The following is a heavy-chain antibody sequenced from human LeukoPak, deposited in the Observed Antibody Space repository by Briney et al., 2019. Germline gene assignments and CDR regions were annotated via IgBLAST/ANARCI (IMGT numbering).Heavy chain of an antibody. J-gene: IGHJ3*02. CDR3: ARGSGYSVFDI. Sequence: GGSLRLSCAASAFTFSSYWMNWVRQAPGKGLVWVSRINSDGSSTSYADSVKGRFTISRDNAKNTLYLQMNSLRVEDTAVYYCARGSGYSVFDIWGQGKMVTVSS. V-gene: IGHV3-74*01. CDR1: AFTFSSYW. D-gene: IGHD1-26*01. CDR2: INSDGSST.